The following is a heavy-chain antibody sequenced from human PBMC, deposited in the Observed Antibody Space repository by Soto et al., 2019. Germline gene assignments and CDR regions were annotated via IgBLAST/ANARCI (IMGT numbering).Heavy chain of an antibody. Sequence: QVQLQESGPGLVKTSQTLSLTCTVSGASTGSGGYYWSWIRQHPGKGLEWIGYIYYTGSTYYRPSLTLRASLSVDTSKNGFSLKLDSVTAADTAVYYCARADYGDRGLAFDSWGQGTLVTVSS. V-gene: IGHV4-31*03. D-gene: IGHD4-17*01. CDR2: IYYTGST. CDR1: GASTGSGGYY. CDR3: ARADYGDRGLAFDS. J-gene: IGHJ4*02.